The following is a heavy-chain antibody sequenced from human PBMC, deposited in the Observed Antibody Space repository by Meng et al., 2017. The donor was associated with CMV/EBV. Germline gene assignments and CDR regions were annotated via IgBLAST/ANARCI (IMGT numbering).Heavy chain of an antibody. CDR1: GYTFTSYD. Sequence: ASVKVSCKASGYTFTSYDINWVRQATGQGLEWMGWMNPNSGNTGYAQKFQGRVTMTRNTSTSTAYMELSSLRSEDTAVYYCARERSESGGVIIDYWGQGTLVTVSS. CDR3: ARERSESGGVIIDY. J-gene: IGHJ4*02. V-gene: IGHV1-8*01. D-gene: IGHD3-10*01. CDR2: MNPNSGNT.